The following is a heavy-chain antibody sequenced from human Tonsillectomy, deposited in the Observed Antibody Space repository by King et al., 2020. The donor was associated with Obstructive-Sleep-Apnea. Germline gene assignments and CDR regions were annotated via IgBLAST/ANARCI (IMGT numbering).Heavy chain of an antibody. CDR3: ARLGALLWFGELLRQNAFDI. CDR2: IYYSGST. CDR1: AGSISRSSYY. J-gene: IGHJ3*02. V-gene: IGHV4-39*01. Sequence: QLQESGPGLVKPSETLSLTCTVSAGSISRSSYYCGWIRQPPGKGLEWIGSIYYSGSTYYNPSLKSRVTISVDTSKNQFSLKLSSVTAADTAVYYCARLGALLWFGELLRQNAFDIWGQGTMVTVSS. D-gene: IGHD3-10*01.